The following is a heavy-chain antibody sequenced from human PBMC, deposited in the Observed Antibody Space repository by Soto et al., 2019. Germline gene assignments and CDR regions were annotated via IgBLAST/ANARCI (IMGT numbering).Heavy chain of an antibody. CDR2: INTDGSST. CDR1: GFTFSSYW. J-gene: IGHJ5*02. V-gene: IGHV3-74*01. CDR3: ASSTITANNPIDP. D-gene: IGHD2-2*01. Sequence: GGSLRLSCAASGFTFSSYWMHWVRQAPGKGLVWVSRINTDGSSTTYADSVRGRFTISRDNAKNTLYLQMDSLRAEDTAVYYCASSTITANNPIDPWGQGTLVTVSS.